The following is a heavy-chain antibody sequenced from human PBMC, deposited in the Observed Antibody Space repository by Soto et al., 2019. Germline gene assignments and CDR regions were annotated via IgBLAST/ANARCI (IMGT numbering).Heavy chain of an antibody. Sequence: SETLSLTCTVSGGSISSGDYYWSWIRQPPGKGLEWIGYIYYSGSTYYNPSLKSRVTISVDTSKNQFSLKLSSVTAADTAVYYCARSKVIVFGVGPHNWFDPWGQGTLVTVSS. J-gene: IGHJ5*02. CDR1: GGSISSGDYY. D-gene: IGHD3-3*01. CDR2: IYYSGST. CDR3: ARSKVIVFGVGPHNWFDP. V-gene: IGHV4-30-4*01.